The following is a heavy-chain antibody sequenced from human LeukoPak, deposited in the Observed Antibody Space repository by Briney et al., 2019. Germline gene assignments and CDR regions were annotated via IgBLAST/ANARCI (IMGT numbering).Heavy chain of an antibody. V-gene: IGHV3-30*04. CDR3: ARERTGFYAEY. CDR2: ISYDGSEP. J-gene: IGHJ4*02. Sequence: GGSLRLSCTASGFTFSNYAMHWVRQAPGKGLEWVALISYDGSEPHYADSVKGRFTISRDSPKNALYLQMNTLRPEDTAVYYCARERTGFYAEYWGQGTLVTVSS. D-gene: IGHD3/OR15-3a*01. CDR1: GFTFSNYA.